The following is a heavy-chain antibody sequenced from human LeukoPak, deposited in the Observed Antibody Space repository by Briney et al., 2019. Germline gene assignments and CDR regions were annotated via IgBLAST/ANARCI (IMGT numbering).Heavy chain of an antibody. J-gene: IGHJ4*02. D-gene: IGHD3-10*01. CDR3: ARHSPADSRSYPLDY. Sequence: SETLSLTCTVSGGSISSYYWSWIRQPPGKGLEWIGYIYYSGSTNYNPSLKSRVTISVDTSKNQFSLKLSSVTAADTAVYYCARHSPADSRSYPLDYWGQGTLVTVSS. V-gene: IGHV4-59*08. CDR2: IYYSGST. CDR1: GGSISSYY.